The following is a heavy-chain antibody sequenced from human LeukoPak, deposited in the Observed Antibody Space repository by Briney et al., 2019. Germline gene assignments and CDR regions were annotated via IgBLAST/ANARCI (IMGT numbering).Heavy chain of an antibody. CDR2: ISDSGGIT. CDR3: AKDARRTSGWYFFDY. D-gene: IGHD6-19*01. V-gene: IGHV3-23*01. CDR1: GFAFSSQA. Sequence: PGGTLRLSCAASGFAFSSQAMGWVRRAPGKGLEWVSVISDSGGITYYADSVKGRFTISRDNSKNTLFLQMNSLRAEDTAVYFCAKDARRTSGWYFFDYWGQGTLVTVSS. J-gene: IGHJ4*02.